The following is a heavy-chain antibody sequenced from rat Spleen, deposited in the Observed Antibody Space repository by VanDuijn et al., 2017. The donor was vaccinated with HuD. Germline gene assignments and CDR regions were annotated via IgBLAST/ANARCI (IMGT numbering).Heavy chain of an antibody. J-gene: IGHJ2*01. CDR3: ARHVGGGSYYFDY. V-gene: IGHV5-7*01. D-gene: IGHD5-1*01. Sequence: EVQLAESGGGLVQPGRSLKLSCAASGFTFSDHYMAWFRQAPTKGLEWVASISYDGSSTYYRDSVKGRFTISRDNAKSTLYLQMDSLRSEDTATYYCARHVGGGSYYFDYWGQGVMVTVSS. CDR2: ISYDGSST. CDR1: GFTFSDHY.